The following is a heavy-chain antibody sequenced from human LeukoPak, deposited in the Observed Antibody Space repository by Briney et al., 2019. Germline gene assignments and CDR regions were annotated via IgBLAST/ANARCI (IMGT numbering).Heavy chain of an antibody. CDR1: GFTFNTYS. Sequence: GGSLRLSCAASGFTFNTYSMNWVRQAPGKGLEWVSSISSGSSYIYCADSVKGRFTISRDNAKNSLYLQMNSLRAEDMALYYCAKDAGRNYFDYWGQGTLVTVSS. V-gene: IGHV3-21*04. CDR3: AKDAGRNYFDY. CDR2: ISSGSSYI. J-gene: IGHJ4*02.